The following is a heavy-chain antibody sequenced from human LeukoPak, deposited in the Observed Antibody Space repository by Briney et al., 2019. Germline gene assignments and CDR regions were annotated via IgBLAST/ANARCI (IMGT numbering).Heavy chain of an antibody. CDR1: GGSISSGSFY. D-gene: IGHD3-3*01. CDR3: AREMRGYDFWSGYYAYNWFDP. J-gene: IGHJ5*02. V-gene: IGHV4-61*02. Sequence: PSETLSLTCTVSGGSISSGSFYWSWIRQPAGKGLEWIGRIYTSGSTNYNPSLKSRVTIPVDTSKNQFSLKLSSVTAADTAVYYCAREMRGYDFWSGYYAYNWFDPWGQGTLVTVSS. CDR2: IYTSGST.